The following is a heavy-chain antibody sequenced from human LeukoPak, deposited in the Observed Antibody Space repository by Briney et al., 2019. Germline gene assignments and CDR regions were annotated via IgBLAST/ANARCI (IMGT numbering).Heavy chain of an antibody. CDR2: LYHSGST. J-gene: IGHJ4*02. V-gene: IGHV4-38-2*02. D-gene: IGHD5-24*01. CDR3: AREGLQNSESYFDY. CDR1: GYSISSGYF. Sequence: SETLSLTCTVSGYSISSGYFWGWTRQPPGKGLEWIGSLYHSGSTYYNPSLKSRVTISVDTSKNQFSLKLNSVTAADTAVYYCAREGLQNSESYFDYWGQGTLVTVSS.